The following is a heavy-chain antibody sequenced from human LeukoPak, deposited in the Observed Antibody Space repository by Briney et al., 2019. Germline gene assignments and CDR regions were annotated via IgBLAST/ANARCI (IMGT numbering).Heavy chain of an antibody. V-gene: IGHV3-9*01. CDR3: AKENILTGYYSLDY. J-gene: IGHJ4*02. CDR1: GFTFSSYA. CDR2: ISWNSGSI. D-gene: IGHD3-9*01. Sequence: GGSLRLSCAASGFTFSSYAMSWVRQAPGKGLEWVSGISWNSGSIGYADSVKGRFTISRDNAKNSLYLQMNSLRAEDTALYYCAKENILTGYYSLDYWGQGTLVTVSS.